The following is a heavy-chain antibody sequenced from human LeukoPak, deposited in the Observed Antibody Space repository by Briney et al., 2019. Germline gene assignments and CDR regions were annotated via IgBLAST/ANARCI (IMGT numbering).Heavy chain of an antibody. CDR3: ARTGYSSGWYESAFDY. Sequence: ASVKVSCKASGYTFTSYGISWVRQAPGQGLEWMGWISAYNGNTNYAQKLQGRVTMTTDTSTSTAYMELRSLRSDDTAVYYCARTGYSSGWYESAFDYWDQGTLVTVSS. CDR2: ISAYNGNT. D-gene: IGHD6-19*01. V-gene: IGHV1-18*01. CDR1: GYTFTSYG. J-gene: IGHJ4*02.